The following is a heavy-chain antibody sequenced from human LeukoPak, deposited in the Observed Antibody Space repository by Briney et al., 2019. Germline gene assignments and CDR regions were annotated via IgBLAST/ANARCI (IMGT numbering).Heavy chain of an antibody. J-gene: IGHJ4*02. CDR3: VRDIGWFRFDH. V-gene: IGHV3-7*03. CDR1: GFTFSTYW. CDR2: IKEDGSMT. D-gene: IGHD6-19*01. Sequence: GGSLRLSCAASGFTFSTYWMTWVRQAPGKGLEWVAHIKEDGSMTRSIDSVKGRFTISRDNAKSSLYLQMNSLRDEDTAVYYCVRDIGWFRFDHRGQGTLVTVSS.